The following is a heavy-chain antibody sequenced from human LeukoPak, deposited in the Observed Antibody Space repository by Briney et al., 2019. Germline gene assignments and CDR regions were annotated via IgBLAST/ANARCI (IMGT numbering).Heavy chain of an antibody. J-gene: IGHJ4*02. Sequence: GGSLRLSCAASGFTFSSYWMHWVRQAPGKGLEWVSGINWNGGSTDYADSVKGRFTISRDNAKNSVYLQMSSLRVEDTALYHCVLTSGSGSYRGYLNYWGQGTLVTVSS. CDR2: INWNGGST. CDR1: GFTFSSYW. D-gene: IGHD3-10*01. CDR3: VLTSGSGSYRGYLNY. V-gene: IGHV3-20*01.